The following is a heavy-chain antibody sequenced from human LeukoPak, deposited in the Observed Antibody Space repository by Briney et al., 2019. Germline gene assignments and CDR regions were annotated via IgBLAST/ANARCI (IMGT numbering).Heavy chain of an antibody. J-gene: IGHJ4*02. V-gene: IGHV3-7*03. D-gene: IGHD2-21*02. CDR3: ARDSEVVVTASTFDY. CDR1: GFTFSSYW. Sequence: GGSLRLSCAASGFTFSSYWMSWVRQAPGKGLEWVANIKQDGSEKYYVDSVKGRFTISRDNAKNSLYLQMNSQRAEDTAVYYCARDSEVVVTASTFDYWGQGTLVTVSS. CDR2: IKQDGSEK.